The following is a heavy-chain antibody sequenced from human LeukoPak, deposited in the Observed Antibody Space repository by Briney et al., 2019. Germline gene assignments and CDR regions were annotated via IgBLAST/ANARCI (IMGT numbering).Heavy chain of an antibody. CDR2: IYSGGST. J-gene: IGHJ4*02. CDR3: ARGLGYCTSTTCLLPFDY. CDR1: GFTVSTYY. Sequence: GGSLRLSCAASGFTVSTYYMTWVRQAPGKGLECVSVIYSGGSTYYADSVKGRFTASRDNSKNTLYLQMNSLRAEDTAMYYCARGLGYCTSTTCLLPFDYWGQGTLVTVSS. V-gene: IGHV3-53*01. D-gene: IGHD2-2*01.